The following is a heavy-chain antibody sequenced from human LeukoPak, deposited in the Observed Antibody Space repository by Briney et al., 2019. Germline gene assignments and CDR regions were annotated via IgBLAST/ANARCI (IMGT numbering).Heavy chain of an antibody. CDR1: GFSFSSYA. D-gene: IGHD1-26*01. CDR3: AKDRPGSGSTAYTFDY. V-gene: IGHV3-23*01. J-gene: IGHJ4*02. CDR2: VTGNGNST. Sequence: PGGSLRLSCAASGFSFSSYAMSWVRQAPGKGLEWVSAVTGNGNSTYYADSVMGRFTISRDNSKNTLYLQMNSLRAEDTAVYYCAKDRPGSGSTAYTFDYWGQGALVTVSS.